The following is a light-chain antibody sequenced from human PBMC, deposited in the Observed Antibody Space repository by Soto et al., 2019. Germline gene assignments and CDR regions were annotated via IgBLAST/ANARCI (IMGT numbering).Light chain of an antibody. V-gene: IGKV3-20*01. CDR2: GAS. J-gene: IGKJ1*01. Sequence: EIVLTQSPGTLSLSPGERATPSCRASQSVTSSYLAWYQQKSGQAPRLLIYGASSRATGIPDRFSGSGSGTDFTLTISRLEPEDFAVYYCQQYGSSPRTFGQGTKVDIK. CDR1: QSVTSSY. CDR3: QQYGSSPRT.